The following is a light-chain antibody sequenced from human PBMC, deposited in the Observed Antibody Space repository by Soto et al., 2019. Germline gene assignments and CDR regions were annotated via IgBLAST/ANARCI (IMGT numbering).Light chain of an antibody. CDR2: GAS. CDR3: QQYGSSSFT. V-gene: IGKV3-20*01. CDR1: QSVSSSY. Sequence: EIVLTQSPGTLSLSPGERATLSCRASQSVSSSYLAWDQQKPGQAPRLLIFGASSRATGIPDRFSGSGSGADFTLTISRLEPEDFAVYYCQQYGSSSFTFGPGTKVDIK. J-gene: IGKJ3*01.